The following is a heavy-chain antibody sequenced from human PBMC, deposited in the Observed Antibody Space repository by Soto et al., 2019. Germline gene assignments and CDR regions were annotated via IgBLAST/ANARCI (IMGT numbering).Heavy chain of an antibody. CDR2: IYYSGRT. CDR3: ARFAREENPKVGSWYYFDY. CDR1: GGSISSGGYF. V-gene: IGHV4-31*03. D-gene: IGHD6-13*01. Sequence: SETLSLTCTVSGGSISSGGYFWSWVRQHPGKGLEWIGNIYYSGRTYYNPSLKSRVTISVDTSKNQFSLKLSSVTAADTAVYYCARFAREENPKVGSWYYFDYWGRGTRVTVSS. J-gene: IGHJ4*02.